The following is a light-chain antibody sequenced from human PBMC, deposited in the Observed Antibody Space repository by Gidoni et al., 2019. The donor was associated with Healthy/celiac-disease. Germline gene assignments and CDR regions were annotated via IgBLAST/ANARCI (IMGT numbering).Light chain of an antibody. CDR2: AAS. V-gene: IGKV1-9*01. Sequence: DIQLTQSPSFLSASVGDRVTITCRASQGISSYLAWYQQKPVKAPKLLIYAASTFQSGVPSRFSGSGSGTEFTLTISSLQPEDFATYYCQQLNSYPRVTFGGGTKVEIK. CDR1: QGISSY. CDR3: QQLNSYPRVT. J-gene: IGKJ4*01.